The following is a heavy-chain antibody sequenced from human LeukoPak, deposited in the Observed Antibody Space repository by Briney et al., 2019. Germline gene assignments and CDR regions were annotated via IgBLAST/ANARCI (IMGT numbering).Heavy chain of an antibody. CDR3: ARGQRLGS. Sequence: GGSLRLSCVTSGFIFSDFWMSWVRQAPGKGLEWVANIKQDGSEKYYVDSVKGRFTISRDNAKSSLYLQMNNLRVEDTAVYFCARGQRLGSWGQGTLVIVSS. V-gene: IGHV3-7*01. D-gene: IGHD3-9*01. J-gene: IGHJ4*02. CDR1: GFIFSDFW. CDR2: IKQDGSEK.